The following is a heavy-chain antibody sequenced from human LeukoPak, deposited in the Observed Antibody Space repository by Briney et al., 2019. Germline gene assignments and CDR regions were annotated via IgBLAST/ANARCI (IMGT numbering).Heavy chain of an antibody. CDR3: ARIRDGYNDAYDL. D-gene: IGHD5-24*01. CDR2: ISAYNGNT. J-gene: IGHJ3*01. CDR1: GYTFTSYG. V-gene: IGHV1-18*01. Sequence: ASVKVSCKASGYTFTSYGISWVRQAPGQGLEGMGWISAYNGNTNYAQKLQGRVTITTDTSTSTAYMELRSLRSEDTAIYYCARIRDGYNDAYDLWGQGTVVTVPS.